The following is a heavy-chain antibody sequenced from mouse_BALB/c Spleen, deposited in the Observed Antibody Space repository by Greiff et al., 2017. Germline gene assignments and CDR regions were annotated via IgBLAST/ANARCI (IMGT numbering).Heavy chain of an antibody. CDR1: GFTFSSYG. J-gene: IGHJ4*01. D-gene: IGHD2-14*01. CDR2: INSNGGST. Sequence: EVKLMESGGGLVQPGGSLKLSCAASGFTFSSYGMSWVRQTPDKRLELVATINSNGGSTYYPDSVKGRFTISRDNAKNTLYLQMSSLKSEDTAMYYCARGSLRYFYAMDYWGQGTSVTVSS. V-gene: IGHV5-6-3*01. CDR3: ARGSLRYFYAMDY.